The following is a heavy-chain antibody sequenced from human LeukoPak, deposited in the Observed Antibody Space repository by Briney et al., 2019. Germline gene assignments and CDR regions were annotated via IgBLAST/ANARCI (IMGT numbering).Heavy chain of an antibody. D-gene: IGHD3-10*01. CDR2: ISGSGAST. Sequence: GGSLRLSCAASGFTFSSYEMNWVRQAPGKGLEWVSAISGSGASTYYADSVKGRFTISRDNSKDTLYVQMNSLRVDDTAVYYCAKGFSYYYYYGMDVWGQGTTVTV. J-gene: IGHJ6*02. CDR1: GFTFSSYE. CDR3: AKGFSYYYYYGMDV. V-gene: IGHV3-23*01.